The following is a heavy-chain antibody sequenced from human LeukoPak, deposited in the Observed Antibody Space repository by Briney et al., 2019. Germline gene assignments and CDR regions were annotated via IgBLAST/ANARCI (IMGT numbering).Heavy chain of an antibody. CDR3: TTDEKVATISHPVDY. V-gene: IGHV3-15*01. CDR2: RISKTDGGTT. D-gene: IGHD5-12*01. J-gene: IGHJ4*02. CDR1: AFSFSNAW. Sequence: GGSLRLSCAASAFSFSNAWMSWVRQAPGGGGEWVGRRISKTDGGTTDYAAPVKGRFTISRDKSKNTLYLQMDSLKTEDTAVYYCTTDEKVATISHPVDYWGQGTLVTVSS.